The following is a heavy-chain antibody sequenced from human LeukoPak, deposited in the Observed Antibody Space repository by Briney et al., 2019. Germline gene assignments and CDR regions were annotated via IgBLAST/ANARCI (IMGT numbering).Heavy chain of an antibody. D-gene: IGHD4-17*01. CDR1: GFTFSSYW. Sequence: GSLRLSCAASGFTFSSYWMSWVRQPPGKGLEWIGSIYYSGSTYYNPSLKSRVTISVDTSKNQFSLKLSSVTAADTAVYHCARQPDYGDYFWFDPWGQGTLVTVSS. J-gene: IGHJ5*02. CDR2: IYYSGST. V-gene: IGHV4-39*07. CDR3: ARQPDYGDYFWFDP.